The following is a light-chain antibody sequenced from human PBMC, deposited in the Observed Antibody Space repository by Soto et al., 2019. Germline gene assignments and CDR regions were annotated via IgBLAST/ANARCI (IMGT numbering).Light chain of an antibody. Sequence: DIQMTQSPSTLSGSVGDRVTITCRASETISSWLAWYQQKPCKAHKLLIYKASTLKSGVPSRFSGSGSGTEFTLTISSLQHDDFATYYCQHYNSYSEAFGQGTKVDI. CDR1: ETISSW. CDR2: KAS. V-gene: IGKV1-5*03. J-gene: IGKJ1*01. CDR3: QHYNSYSEA.